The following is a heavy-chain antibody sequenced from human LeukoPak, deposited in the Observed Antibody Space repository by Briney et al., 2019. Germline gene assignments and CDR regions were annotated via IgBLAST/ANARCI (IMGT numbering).Heavy chain of an antibody. J-gene: IGHJ4*02. V-gene: IGHV4-61*08. Sequence: PSETLSLTCTVSGGSVSGGGYYWNWIRQPPGKGLECLGYMYYDGTSNYNPSLKSRVTISIDSSKNQFSLRLSSVTAADTAVYYCARGRDNYGSGDSWGQGILVTVSS. D-gene: IGHD3-10*01. CDR3: ARGRDNYGSGDS. CDR2: MYYDGTS. CDR1: GGSVSGGGYY.